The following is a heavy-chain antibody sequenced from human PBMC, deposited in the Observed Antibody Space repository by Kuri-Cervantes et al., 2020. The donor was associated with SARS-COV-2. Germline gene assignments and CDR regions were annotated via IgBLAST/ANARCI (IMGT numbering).Heavy chain of an antibody. J-gene: IGHJ3*02. Sequence: SGPTLVKPTQTLTLTCTFSGFSLNTSGMCVSWIRQPPGKALEWLARIDWDDDKYYNTSLKTRLTISKDTSKNQVVLTMTNMDPVDTATYYCARTRKYYDYVWGSYRLDAFDIWGQGTMVTVSS. CDR3: ARTRKYYDYVWGSYRLDAFDI. V-gene: IGHV2-70*11. CDR2: IDWDDDK. D-gene: IGHD3-16*02. CDR1: GFSLNTSGMC.